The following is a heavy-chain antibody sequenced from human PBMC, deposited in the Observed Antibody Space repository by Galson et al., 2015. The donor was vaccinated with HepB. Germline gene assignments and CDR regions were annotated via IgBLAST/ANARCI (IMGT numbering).Heavy chain of an antibody. D-gene: IGHD1-26*01. V-gene: IGHV3-30*18. CDR1: GFTFSNYG. Sequence: SLRLSCAASGFTFSNYGMHWVRQAPGKGLEWVAVISYDGRNQYYAESVKGRFTISRENSKNIVFLQMNSLRVEDTAVFYCAKEQRYSESYFDAFYHNGMDAWGQGTTVTVSS. J-gene: IGHJ6*02. CDR2: ISYDGRNQ. CDR3: AKEQRYSESYFDAFYHNGMDA.